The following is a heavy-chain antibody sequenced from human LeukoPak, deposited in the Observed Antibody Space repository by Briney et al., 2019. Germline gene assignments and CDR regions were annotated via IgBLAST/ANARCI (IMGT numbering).Heavy chain of an antibody. J-gene: IGHJ4*02. D-gene: IGHD6-13*01. V-gene: IGHV3-11*06. CDR1: GFTFSDYY. CDR3: AKVGKAAADY. CDR2: ISSSSSYI. Sequence: GGSLRLSCAASGFTFSDYYMSWIRQAPGKGLEWVSSISSSSSYIYYADSVKGRFTISRDNAKNSLYLQMNSLRAEDTAVYYCAKVGKAAADYWGQGTLVTVSS.